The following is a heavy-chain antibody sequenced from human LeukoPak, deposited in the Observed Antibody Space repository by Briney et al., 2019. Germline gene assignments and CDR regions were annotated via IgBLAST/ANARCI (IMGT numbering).Heavy chain of an antibody. Sequence: SGTLSLTCAVSGGSITTTNWWSWVRQPPGKGLEWIGEVHLSGATNYNPSLESRVSMSIDKSKNHLSLEVTSVTAADTAIYYCARGDSSDWQYFFDYWGQGTLVTVSS. D-gene: IGHD6-19*01. V-gene: IGHV4-4*02. CDR2: VHLSGAT. CDR3: ARGDSSDWQYFFDY. CDR1: GGSITTTNW. J-gene: IGHJ4*02.